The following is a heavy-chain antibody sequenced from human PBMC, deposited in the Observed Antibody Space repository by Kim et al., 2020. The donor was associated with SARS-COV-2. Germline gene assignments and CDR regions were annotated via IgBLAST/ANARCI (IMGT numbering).Heavy chain of an antibody. J-gene: IGHJ6*02. CDR3: ARHKGATIFGVVTPLIYYYGMDV. Sequence: ASVKVSCKASGYTFTSYYMHWVRQAPGQGLEWMGIINPSGGSTSYAQKFQGRVTMTRDTSTSTVYMELSSLRSEDTAVYYCARHKGATIFGVVTPLIYYYGMDVWGQGTTVTVSS. V-gene: IGHV1-46*01. D-gene: IGHD3-3*01. CDR2: INPSGGST. CDR1: GYTFTSYY.